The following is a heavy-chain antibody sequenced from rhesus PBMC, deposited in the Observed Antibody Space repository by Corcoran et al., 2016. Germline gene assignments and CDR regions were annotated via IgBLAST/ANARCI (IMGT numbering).Heavy chain of an antibody. CDR3: ARRPYYYDSGYFY. CDR1: GYSISSGYY. J-gene: IGHJ4*01. D-gene: IGHD3-28*01. Sequence: QVQLQESGPGLVKPSETLSLTCAVSGYSISSGYYWGWIRQPPGKGLEYIGYISGISGSTYYNPSLNSRFTISKDTSKNQFSLKLSSVTAADTAVYYCARRPYYYDSGYFYWGQGVLVTVSS. CDR2: ISGISGST. V-gene: IGHV4-99*01.